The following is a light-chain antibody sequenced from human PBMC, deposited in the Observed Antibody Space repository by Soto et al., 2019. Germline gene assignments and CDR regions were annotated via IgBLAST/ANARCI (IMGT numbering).Light chain of an antibody. J-gene: IGKJ3*01. CDR1: QTISSW. CDR2: GAS. V-gene: IGKV1-5*01. CDR3: QQLNSYPSIT. Sequence: DIQMTQSPSTLSGSVGDRVTITCRASQTISSWLAWYQQKPGQAPKLLIYGASTLQSGVPSRFSGSGSGTDFTLTISNLQPEDFATYYCQQLNSYPSITFGPGTKVDIK.